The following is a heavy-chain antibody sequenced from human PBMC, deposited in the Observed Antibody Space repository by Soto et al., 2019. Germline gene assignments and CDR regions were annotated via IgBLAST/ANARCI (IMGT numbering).Heavy chain of an antibody. Sequence: ASVKVSCKASGYTFTSYGISWVRQAPGQGLEWMGWISAYNGNTNYAQKLQGRVTMTTDTSTSTAYMELRSLRSDDTAVFYCARAHSGYDYRPKEFDYWGQGTLVTVSS. CDR3: ARAHSGYDYRPKEFDY. CDR1: GYTFTSYG. D-gene: IGHD5-12*01. J-gene: IGHJ4*02. V-gene: IGHV1-18*01. CDR2: ISAYNGNT.